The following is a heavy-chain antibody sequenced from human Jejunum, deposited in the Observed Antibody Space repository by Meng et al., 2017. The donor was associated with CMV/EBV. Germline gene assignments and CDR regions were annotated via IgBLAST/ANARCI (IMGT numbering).Heavy chain of an antibody. CDR2: IYYTGNT. V-gene: IGHV4-39*07. CDR1: GDSVSTSSFY. D-gene: IGHD6-19*01. Sequence: VSGDSVSTSSFYWGWISQPPGKGLEWIGAIYYTGNTYSNPSLRSRVTISGDTSKNQFSLKLSSVTAADTAVYYCARIYYSGWSGFDCWGQGTLVTVSS. J-gene: IGHJ4*02. CDR3: ARIYYSGWSGFDC.